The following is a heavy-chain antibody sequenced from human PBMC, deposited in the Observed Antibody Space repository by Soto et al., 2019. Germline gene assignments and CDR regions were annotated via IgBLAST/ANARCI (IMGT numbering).Heavy chain of an antibody. CDR3: ARDYSSGYYGAMDY. CDR1: GFTFSSYS. J-gene: IGHJ4*02. Sequence: VQLVESGGGLVKPGGSLRLSCAASGFTFSSYSMTWVRQAPGKGLEWVSSIGSSGGYIYYADTLRGRFTISRDNAENSLYLQMNSLRAEDTAVYYCARDYSSGYYGAMDYWGQGTLVTVSP. V-gene: IGHV3-21*01. D-gene: IGHD6-19*01. CDR2: IGSSGGYI.